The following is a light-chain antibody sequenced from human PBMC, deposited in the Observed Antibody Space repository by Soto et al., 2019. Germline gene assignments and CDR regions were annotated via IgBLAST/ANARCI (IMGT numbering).Light chain of an antibody. CDR1: SSNIGRNT. V-gene: IGLV1-44*01. CDR3: AAWDDSLNAWA. CDR2: SSD. J-gene: IGLJ3*02. Sequence: QSVLTQPPSASGTPGQRVTISCSGSSSNIGRNTVKWYRQLPGTAPKLLIGSSDQRPSGVPERFSGSQSGTSASLAISGLQYEDEADYICAAWDDSLNAWAFGGGTKLNVL.